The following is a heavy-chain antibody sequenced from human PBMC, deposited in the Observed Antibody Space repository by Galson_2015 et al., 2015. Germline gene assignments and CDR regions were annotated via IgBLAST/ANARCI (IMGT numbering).Heavy chain of an antibody. CDR2: ISYDGSNK. J-gene: IGHJ4*02. Sequence: SLRLSCAASGFTFSSYAMSWVRQAPGKGLEWVAVISYDGSNKYYADSVKGRFTISRDNSKNTLYLQMNSLRAEDTAVYYCARETAGHLDYWGQGTLVTVSS. CDR3: ARETAGHLDY. CDR1: GFTFSSYA. D-gene: IGHD6-19*01. V-gene: IGHV3-30-3*01.